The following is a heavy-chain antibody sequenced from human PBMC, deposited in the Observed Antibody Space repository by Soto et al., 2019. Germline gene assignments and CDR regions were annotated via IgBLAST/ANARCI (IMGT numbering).Heavy chain of an antibody. V-gene: IGHV1-18*01. CDR3: ARVLPPFDP. CDR1: GYTFTSYG. Sequence: QVQLVQSGAAVKKPGASVKVSCKASGYTFTSYGISWVRQAPGQGLEWMGWINAYNGNTNYEQKRQGRVTMPTDTTPSTAYMELRSLRYDDTAVYYCARVLPPFDPWGQGTLVTVYS. J-gene: IGHJ5*02. CDR2: INAYNGNT.